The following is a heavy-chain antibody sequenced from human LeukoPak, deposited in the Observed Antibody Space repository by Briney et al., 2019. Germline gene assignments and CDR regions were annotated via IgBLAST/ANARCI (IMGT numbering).Heavy chain of an antibody. CDR2: IYVGGST. D-gene: IGHD5-18*01. Sequence: GGSLRLSCAASGFTVSNNYMSWARQAPGKGLEWVSVIYVGGSTYYADSVKGRFTISTDNSKNTLYLQMNSLRAEDTAVYYCARDLGFSYGYGRANYYYYGMDVWGQGTTVTVSS. V-gene: IGHV3-53*01. CDR1: GFTVSNNY. CDR3: ARDLGFSYGYGRANYYYYGMDV. J-gene: IGHJ6*02.